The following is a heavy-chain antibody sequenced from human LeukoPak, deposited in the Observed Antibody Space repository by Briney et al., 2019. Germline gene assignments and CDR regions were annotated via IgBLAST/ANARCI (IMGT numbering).Heavy chain of an antibody. Sequence: GGSLRLSCAASGFTFSSYGMHWVRQAPGKGLEWVAFIRYDGSNKYYADSVKGRFTISRDNSKNTLYLQMNSLRAEDTAVYYCAKDGGYYDSSGFLDWGQGTLVTVSS. CDR3: AKDGGYYDSSGFLD. D-gene: IGHD3-22*01. J-gene: IGHJ4*02. CDR1: GFTFSSYG. CDR2: IRYDGSNK. V-gene: IGHV3-30*02.